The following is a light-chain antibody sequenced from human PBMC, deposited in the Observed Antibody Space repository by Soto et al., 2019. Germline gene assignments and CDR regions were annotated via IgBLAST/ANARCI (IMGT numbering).Light chain of an antibody. Sequence: QSALTQPPSASGSPGQSVTISCTGTSSDVGNYNYVSWYQQHPGKAPKLMIYEVSKRPSGVPDRFSGSKSGNTASLTVSGLQADDEADYYCSSYAGSFRYVFGSGTKLTVL. CDR2: EVS. CDR1: SSDVGNYNY. CDR3: SSYAGSFRYV. J-gene: IGLJ1*01. V-gene: IGLV2-8*01.